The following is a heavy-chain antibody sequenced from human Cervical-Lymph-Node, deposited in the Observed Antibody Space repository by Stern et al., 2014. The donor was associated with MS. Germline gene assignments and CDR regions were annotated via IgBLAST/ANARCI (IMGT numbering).Heavy chain of an antibody. V-gene: IGHV1-2*04. CDR1: GYTFTGFS. J-gene: IGHJ4*02. D-gene: IGHD2-15*01. CDR2: INPNTGVT. Sequence: QVQLVQSGAEVKKPGASVKVSCTASGYTFTGFSLHWVRQAPGQGLEWVGWINPNTGVTKSAQKFQGWVTLTRDTSINTVYMELNRLKSDDTAVFYCARGYPFFDNWGQGPLVTVSS. CDR3: ARGYPFFDN.